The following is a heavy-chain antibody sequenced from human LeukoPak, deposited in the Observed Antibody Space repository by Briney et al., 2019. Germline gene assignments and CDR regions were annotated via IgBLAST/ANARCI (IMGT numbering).Heavy chain of an antibody. CDR2: IKQDGSEK. Sequence: GGSLRLSCAASEFTFNNYWMSWVRQAPGKRLEWVANIKQDGSEKYYVDSVKGRFTISRDNAKKSLYLQMNSLRAEDTAVYYCARDHHRRLYDSQARDTFDIWGQGTMVTVSS. V-gene: IGHV3-7*01. CDR3: ARDHHRRLYDSQARDTFDI. CDR1: EFTFNNYW. J-gene: IGHJ3*02. D-gene: IGHD3-22*01.